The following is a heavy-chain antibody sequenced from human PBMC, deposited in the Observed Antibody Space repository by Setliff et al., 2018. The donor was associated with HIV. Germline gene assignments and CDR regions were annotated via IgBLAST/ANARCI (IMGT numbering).Heavy chain of an antibody. Sequence: GGSLRLSCEASEFTFSSYEMNWVRQAPGKGLEWVSYISGSGSNIYYADSVKGRFTIFRDNAKNSLYLQMNSLRVEDTAVYYCARTSTTTGTTLNWFDPWGQGTLVTVSS. V-gene: IGHV3-48*03. J-gene: IGHJ5*02. D-gene: IGHD1-1*01. CDR3: ARTSTTTGTTLNWFDP. CDR2: ISGSGSNI. CDR1: EFTFSSYE.